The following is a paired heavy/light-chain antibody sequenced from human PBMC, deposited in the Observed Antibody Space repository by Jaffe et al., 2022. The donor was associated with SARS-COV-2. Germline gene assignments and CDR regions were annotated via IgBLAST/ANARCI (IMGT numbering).Light chain of an antibody. V-gene: IGKV2-40*01. J-gene: IGKJ5*01. CDR1: QSLLDSDDGNTY. Sequence: DIVMTQTPLSLPVTPGEPASISCRSSQSLLDSDDGNTYLDWYLQKPGQSPQLLIYTLSYRASGVPDRFSGSGSGTDFTLKISRVEAEDVGVYYCMQRIEFPITFGQGTRLEIK. CDR2: TLS. CDR3: MQRIEFPIT.
Heavy chain of an antibody. J-gene: IGHJ4*02. CDR1: GFTFSSYG. V-gene: IGHV3-30*18. D-gene: IGHD3-3*01. CDR3: AKQEHDDFWSGYSVLGYFDY. CDR2: ISYDGSNK. Sequence: QVQLVESGGGVVQPGRSLRLSCAASGFTFSSYGMHWVRQAPGKGLEWVAVISYDGSNKYYADSVKGRFTISRDNSKNTLYLQMNSLRAEDTAVYYCAKQEHDDFWSGYSVLGYFDYWGQGTLVTVSS.